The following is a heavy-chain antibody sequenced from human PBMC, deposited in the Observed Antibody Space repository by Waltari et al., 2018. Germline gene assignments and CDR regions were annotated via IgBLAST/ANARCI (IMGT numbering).Heavy chain of an antibody. CDR2: IIPSFGTA. CDR3: ARLGEYYGSGSYGYFDY. J-gene: IGHJ4*02. D-gene: IGHD3-10*01. V-gene: IGHV1-69*05. CDR1: GGTFSSYA. Sequence: QVQLVQSGAEVKKPGSSVKVSCKASGGTFSSYAISWVRQAPGQGLEWMGGIIPSFGTANYAQKFQGRVTITTDESTSTAYMELSSLRSEDTAVYYCARLGEYYGSGSYGYFDYWGQGTLVTVSS.